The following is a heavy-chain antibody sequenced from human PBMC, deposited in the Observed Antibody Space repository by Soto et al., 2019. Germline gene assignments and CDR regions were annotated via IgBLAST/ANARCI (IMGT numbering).Heavy chain of an antibody. CDR1: GFSLSTNGVG. D-gene: IGHD3-10*01. CDR2: IYWDDDH. V-gene: IGHV2-5*02. J-gene: IGHJ4*02. CDR3: AREMYYSTYFDS. Sequence: QITLKESGPTLVRPTQTLTLTCTFSGFSLSTNGVGVGWIRQPPGKALEWLALIYWDDDHRYSPSLKTRLTITKDTSKNQVVLTMTKFAPADTATYYCAREMYYSTYFDSWGQGTLVTVSS.